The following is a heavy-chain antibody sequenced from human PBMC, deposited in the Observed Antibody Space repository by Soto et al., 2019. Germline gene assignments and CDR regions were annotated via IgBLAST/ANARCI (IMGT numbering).Heavy chain of an antibody. J-gene: IGHJ6*02. Sequence: SGPTLVNPTQTLTLTCTFSGFSLSTSGMCVSWIRQPPGKALEWLALIDWDDDKYYSTSLKTRLTIFKDTSKNQVVLTMTNMDPVDTATYYCARMTWYCSGGSCYNYGMDVWGQGTTVTVSS. CDR3: ARMTWYCSGGSCYNYGMDV. D-gene: IGHD2-15*01. CDR2: IDWDDDK. V-gene: IGHV2-70*01. CDR1: GFSLSTSGMC.